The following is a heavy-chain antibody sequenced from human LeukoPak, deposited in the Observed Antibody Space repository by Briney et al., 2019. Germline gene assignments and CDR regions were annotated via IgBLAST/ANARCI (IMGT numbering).Heavy chain of an antibody. J-gene: IGHJ4*02. CDR2: IYHSGST. CDR1: GGSISSGGYS. CDR3: ARGRMVTANRLVYFDY. D-gene: IGHD2-21*02. V-gene: IGHV4-30-2*01. Sequence: SQTLSLTCAVSGGSISSGGYSWSWIRQPPGKGLEWIGYIYHSGSTYYNPSLKSRVTISVDTSKNQFSLKLSSVTAADTAVYYCARGRMVTANRLVYFDYWGQGTLVTVSS.